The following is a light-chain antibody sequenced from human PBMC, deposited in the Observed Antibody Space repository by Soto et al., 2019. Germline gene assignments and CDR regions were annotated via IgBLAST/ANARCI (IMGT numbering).Light chain of an antibody. Sequence: QSVLTQPVSVSGSPGQSITISSTGTSSDVGGYNYVSWYQQHPGKAPKLRIYDVSNRPSGISNRFSGSKSGNTASLTISGLLSEDEADYYCSSYTSSSTYVFGPGTKVTVL. CDR2: DVS. CDR3: SSYTSSSTYV. V-gene: IGLV2-14*01. J-gene: IGLJ1*01. CDR1: SSDVGGYNY.